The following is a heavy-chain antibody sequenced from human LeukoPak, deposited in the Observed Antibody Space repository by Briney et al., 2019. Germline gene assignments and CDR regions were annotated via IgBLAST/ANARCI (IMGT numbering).Heavy chain of an antibody. CDR1: GFIFSSHG. J-gene: IGHJ2*01. Sequence: GGSLRLSCAASGFIFSSHGLHWVRQAPGKGLEWVALIRYGGSDKYYADSVKGRFTISRDNSKNTLYLQMNSLRAEDTAVYYCAKDSREFCTSTSCYGGWYFDLWGRGTLVTVSS. D-gene: IGHD2-2*01. V-gene: IGHV3-30*02. CDR3: AKDSREFCTSTSCYGGWYFDL. CDR2: IRYGGSDK.